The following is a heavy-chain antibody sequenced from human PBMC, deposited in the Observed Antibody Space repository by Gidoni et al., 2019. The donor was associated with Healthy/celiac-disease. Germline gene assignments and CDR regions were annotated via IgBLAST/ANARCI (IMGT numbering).Heavy chain of an antibody. D-gene: IGHD5-12*01. CDR2: IKSKTDGGTT. V-gene: IGHV3-15*01. J-gene: IGHJ4*02. CDR1: GFTFSNAW. Sequence: EVQLVESGGGLVKPGGSLRLSCAASGFTFSNAWMSWVRQAPGKGLEWVGRIKSKTDGGTTDYAAPVKGRFTISRDDSKNTLYLQMNSLKTEDTAVYYCTTDRYDVVEMATIPPGYWGQGTLVTVSS. CDR3: TTDRYDVVEMATIPPGY.